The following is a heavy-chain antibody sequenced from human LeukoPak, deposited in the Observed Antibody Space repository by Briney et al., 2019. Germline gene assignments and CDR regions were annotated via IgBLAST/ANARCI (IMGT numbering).Heavy chain of an antibody. V-gene: IGHV3-21*04. CDR1: GFTFSGYS. CDR3: ARGGYSVYFFSGDY. D-gene: IGHD5/OR15-5a*01. Sequence: GGSLRLSCAASGFTFSGYSMNWVRQAPGKGLEWVSSISSSSSYIYYADSVKGRFTVSRENAKNSLYLHMNSLRAADTAVYYCARGGYSVYFFSGDYWGQGSLVTVSS. J-gene: IGHJ4*02. CDR2: ISSSSSYI.